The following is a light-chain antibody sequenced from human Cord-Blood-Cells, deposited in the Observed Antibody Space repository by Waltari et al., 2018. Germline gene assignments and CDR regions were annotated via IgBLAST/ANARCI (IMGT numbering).Light chain of an antibody. CDR2: GAP. Sequence: ELVMTQSPATLSVSPGERATLSCRASQSVSSNLAWYQQKPGQAPSLLIYGAPTRATGIPARFSGSGSGTEFTLTISSLQSEDFAVYYCQQYNNWPPCSFGQGTKLEIK. V-gene: IGKV3-15*01. J-gene: IGKJ2*04. CDR1: QSVSSN. CDR3: QQYNNWPPCS.